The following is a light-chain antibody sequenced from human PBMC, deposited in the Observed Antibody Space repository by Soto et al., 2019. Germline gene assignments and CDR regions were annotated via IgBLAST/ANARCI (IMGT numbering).Light chain of an antibody. Sequence: EIVLTQSPCTLSLSPGERATLSCRASQSVGNYLAWYQQRPGQAPRLLIYDASIRATGIPARFSGSGSGTDFTLTISSLEPEDFAVYYCHQLTFGGGTKVDIK. J-gene: IGKJ4*01. CDR1: QSVGNY. V-gene: IGKV3-11*01. CDR3: HQLT. CDR2: DAS.